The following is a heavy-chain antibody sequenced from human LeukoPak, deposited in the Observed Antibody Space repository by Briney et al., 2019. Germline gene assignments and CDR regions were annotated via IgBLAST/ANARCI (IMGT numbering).Heavy chain of an antibody. D-gene: IGHD5-24*01. CDR2: IWYDGSNK. Sequence: GWSLRLSCAASGFTFSSYGMHWVRQAPGKGLEWVAVIWYDGSNKYNADSVKGRFTISRDNSKNTLYLQMNSLRAEDTAVYYCARDRATYYVDYWGQGTLVTVSS. CDR1: GFTFSSYG. V-gene: IGHV3-33*01. CDR3: ARDRATYYVDY. J-gene: IGHJ4*02.